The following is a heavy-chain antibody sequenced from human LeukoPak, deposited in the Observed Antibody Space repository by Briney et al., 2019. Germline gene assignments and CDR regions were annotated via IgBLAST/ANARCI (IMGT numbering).Heavy chain of an antibody. CDR3: AKDGRPDIVLMVYAIDY. J-gene: IGHJ4*02. Sequence: QSGGSLRLSCAASGFTFSHFGMHWARQAPGKGLEWVAFIRADGSGRYYADSVNGRFTISRDNSKNTLYLQMNSLRAEDTAVYYCAKDGRPDIVLMVYAIDYWGQGTLVTVSS. D-gene: IGHD2-8*01. V-gene: IGHV3-30*02. CDR2: IRADGSGR. CDR1: GFTFSHFG.